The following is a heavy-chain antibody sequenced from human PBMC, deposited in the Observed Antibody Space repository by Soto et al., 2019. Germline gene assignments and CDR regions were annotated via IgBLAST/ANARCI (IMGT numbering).Heavy chain of an antibody. J-gene: IGHJ4*02. CDR3: ARAPRANFHHIDY. CDR2: IGTAHNT. V-gene: IGHV3-13*01. CDR1: GFTFSTYD. Sequence: EVQLVESGGGLIQPGGSLRLSCAASGFTFSTYDMHWVRQATGKGLEWVSAIGTAHNTYYSDSVKGRFTISRENDKNSVYLQMNSLGVGDSAVYYCARAPRANFHHIDYWGQGTLVTVSS.